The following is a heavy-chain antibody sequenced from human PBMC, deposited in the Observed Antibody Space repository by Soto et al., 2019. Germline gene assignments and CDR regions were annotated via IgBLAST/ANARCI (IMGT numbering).Heavy chain of an antibody. D-gene: IGHD2-15*01. CDR3: AKADDNGGSSRPFDS. V-gene: IGHV4-31*03. CDR1: GGSISIINNY. J-gene: IGHJ4*02. CDR2: ISPSGST. Sequence: QLQLQESGPGLVKPSQTLSLSCTVSGGSISIINNYWTWIRQHPGKGLEWIGFISPSGSTYYNPSLTSRVTISLYTSKNQFSLTLSSVTAADTAVYFCAKADDNGGSSRPFDSWGQGTLVTVSS.